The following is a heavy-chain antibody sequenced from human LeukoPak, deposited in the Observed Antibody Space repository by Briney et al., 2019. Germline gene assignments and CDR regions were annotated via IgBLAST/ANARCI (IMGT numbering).Heavy chain of an antibody. CDR3: ARQVGATYPRFDY. V-gene: IGHV1-69*13. D-gene: IGHD1-26*01. CDR2: IIPIFGTA. CDR1: GYTFTSYG. J-gene: IGHJ4*02. Sequence: SVKVSCKASGYTFTSYGISWVRQAPGQGLEWMGGIIPIFGTANYAQKFQGRVTITADESTSTAYMELSSLRSEDTAVYYCARQVGATYPRFDYWGQGTLVTVSS.